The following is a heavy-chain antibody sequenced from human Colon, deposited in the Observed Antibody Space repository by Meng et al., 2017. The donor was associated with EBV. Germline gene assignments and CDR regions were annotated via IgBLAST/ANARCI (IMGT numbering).Heavy chain of an antibody. CDR3: ARDNDITLIQGGGFGY. CDR2: IYRTGDA. V-gene: IGHV4-4*02. CDR1: SGSVSMVSC. Sequence: LPGAVPGVVKSSWSLVLPCCVSSGSVSMVSCGIWDRQPPGKALEWIREIYRTGDANYNPSLNSRVSISIDKAKTHFSLILNSVTAADTAMYYCARDNDITLIQGGGFGYWGQGTLVTVSS. J-gene: IGHJ4*02. D-gene: IGHD3-10*01.